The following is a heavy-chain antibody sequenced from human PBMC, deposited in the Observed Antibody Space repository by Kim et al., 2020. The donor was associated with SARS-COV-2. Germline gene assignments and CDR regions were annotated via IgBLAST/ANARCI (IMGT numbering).Heavy chain of an antibody. D-gene: IGHD3-10*01. CDR2: IYYTGNT. CDR3: VRDTAYMGRGISSFDY. Sequence: SETLSLTCTVSGGSVSSGSYYWSWIRQPPGKGLEWIGYIYYTGNTNYNPSLKSRVTISADTSKNQFSLKLSTVTAADTAMYYCVRDTAYMGRGISSFDYWGQGTLVTVSS. J-gene: IGHJ4*02. CDR1: GGSVSSGSYY. V-gene: IGHV4-61*01.